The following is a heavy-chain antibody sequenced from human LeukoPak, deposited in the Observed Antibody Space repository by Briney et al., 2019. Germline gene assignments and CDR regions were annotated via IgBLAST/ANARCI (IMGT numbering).Heavy chain of an antibody. CDR3: ARDDSSGYEN. CDR2: INPNSGGT. CDR1: GYTFTGYY. Sequence: APVKVSCKASGYTFTGYYMHWVRQAPGQGLEWMGRINPNSGGTNYAQKFQGRVTMTRDTSISTACMELSRLRSDDTAVYYCARDDSSGYENWGQGTLVTVSS. V-gene: IGHV1-2*06. D-gene: IGHD3-22*01. J-gene: IGHJ4*02.